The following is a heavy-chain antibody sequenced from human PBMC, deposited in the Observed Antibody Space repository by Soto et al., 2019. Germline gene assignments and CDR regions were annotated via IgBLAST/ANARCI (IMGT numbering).Heavy chain of an antibody. CDR3: AKDRGIIVKAGDAFDV. V-gene: IGHV3-23*01. J-gene: IGHJ3*01. CDR2: ISDSGDRT. D-gene: IGHD3-16*02. Sequence: EVQLMESGGGLVQPGGSLRLSCASSGFTLSMSAVNWVRQAPGKGLEWVSYISDSGDRTYYADSVKGRFTISRDRSKNTVSLQMDSLRAEDTAVYYCAKDRGIIVKAGDAFDVWGQGTKGHRLF. CDR1: GFTLSMSA.